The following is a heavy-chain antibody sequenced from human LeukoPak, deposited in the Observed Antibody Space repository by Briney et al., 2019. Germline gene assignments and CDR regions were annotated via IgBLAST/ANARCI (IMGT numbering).Heavy chain of an antibody. CDR3: AKALQWLFVQITPDLFDI. CDR2: ISGSGGST. D-gene: IGHD6-19*01. V-gene: IGHV3-23*01. J-gene: IGHJ3*02. CDR1: GFTFSSYA. Sequence: GGSLRLSCAASGFTFSSYAMSWVRQAPVKGLEWVSAISGSGGSTYYADSVKGRFTISRDNSKNTLYLQMNSLRAEDTAVYYCAKALQWLFVQITPDLFDIWGQGTMVTVSS.